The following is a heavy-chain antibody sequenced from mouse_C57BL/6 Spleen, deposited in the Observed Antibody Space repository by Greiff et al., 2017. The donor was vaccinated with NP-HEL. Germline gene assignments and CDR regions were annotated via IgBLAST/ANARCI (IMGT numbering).Heavy chain of an antibody. CDR1: GYTFTDYN. V-gene: IGHV1-18*01. CDR3: ARSISDYYGSRPLYYAMDY. CDR2: INPNNGGT. D-gene: IGHD1-1*01. J-gene: IGHJ4*01. Sequence: EVQLQQSGPELVKPGASVKIPCKASGYTFTDYNMDWVKQSHGKSLEWIGDINPNNGGTIYNQKFKGKATLTVDKSSSTAYMELRSLTSEDTAVYYCARSISDYYGSRPLYYAMDYWGQGTSVTVSS.